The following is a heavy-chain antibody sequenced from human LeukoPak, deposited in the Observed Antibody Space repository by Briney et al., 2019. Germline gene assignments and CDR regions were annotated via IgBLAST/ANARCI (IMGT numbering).Heavy chain of an antibody. J-gene: IGHJ3*02. CDR1: GFTFSSYE. CDR2: ISSSGSTV. Sequence: GGSLRLSCAASGFTFSSYEMNWVRQAPGKGLEWVSYISSSGSTVYYADSVKGRFTLSRDNAKNSLYLQMNSLRAEDTAVYYWARGPPYYYDSSGYDFGAFDIWGQGTMVTVSS. V-gene: IGHV3-48*03. D-gene: IGHD3-22*01. CDR3: ARGPPYYYDSSGYDFGAFDI.